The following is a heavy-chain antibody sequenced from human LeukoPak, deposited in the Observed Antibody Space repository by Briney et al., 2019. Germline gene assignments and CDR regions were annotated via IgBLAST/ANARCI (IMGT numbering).Heavy chain of an antibody. CDR1: GGSISSYY. V-gene: IGHV4-59*01. J-gene: IGHJ4*02. Sequence: SETLSLTCTVSGGSISSYYWSWIRQPPGKGLEWIGYIYYSGSTNYNPSLKSRVTMSVDTSKNQFSLKLSSVTAADTAVYYCAREVGYCSGGSCYSYFDYWGQGTLVTVSS. CDR3: AREVGYCSGGSCYSYFDY. CDR2: IYYSGST. D-gene: IGHD2-15*01.